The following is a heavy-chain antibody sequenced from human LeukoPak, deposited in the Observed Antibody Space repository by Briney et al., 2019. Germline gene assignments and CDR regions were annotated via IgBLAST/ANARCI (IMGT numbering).Heavy chain of an antibody. J-gene: IGHJ4*02. CDR3: AKDRFGPNDY. CDR1: GFTFSSYA. D-gene: IGHD3-10*01. V-gene: IGHV3-23*01. Sequence: GGSLRLSCATSGFTFSSYAISWVRQAPGKGLEWVSAISASGGSTYYADSVKGRFTISRDNSKNTLYLQMNSLGAEDTAVYYCAKDRFGPNDYWGQGTLVTVSS. CDR2: ISASGGST.